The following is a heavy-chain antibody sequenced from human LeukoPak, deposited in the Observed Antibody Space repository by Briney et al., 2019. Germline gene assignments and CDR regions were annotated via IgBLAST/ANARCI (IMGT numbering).Heavy chain of an antibody. Sequence: ASVKVSCKASGYTFTSYYMHWVRQAPGQGLEWMGWINPNSGGTNYAQKFQGRVTMTRDTSISTAYMELSRLRSDDTAVYYCARADIAAAGTPNFDYWGQGTLVTVSS. CDR1: GYTFTSYY. CDR2: INPNSGGT. CDR3: ARADIAAAGTPNFDY. V-gene: IGHV1-2*02. D-gene: IGHD6-13*01. J-gene: IGHJ4*02.